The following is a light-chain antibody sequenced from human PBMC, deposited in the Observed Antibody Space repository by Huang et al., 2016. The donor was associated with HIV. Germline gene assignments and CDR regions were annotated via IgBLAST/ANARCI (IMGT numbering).Light chain of an antibody. V-gene: IGKV3-11*01. CDR2: DVS. Sequence: EIVLTQSPGTLSLSPGERATLSCRASQSVSSPLDWYQQKPGQAPRLLIYDVSNRATGIPVRFSGGGSGTDFTLTISSLEPEDFAIYYCQQRSKWPALTFGGGTKVEIK. CDR3: QQRSKWPALT. CDR1: QSVSSP. J-gene: IGKJ4*01.